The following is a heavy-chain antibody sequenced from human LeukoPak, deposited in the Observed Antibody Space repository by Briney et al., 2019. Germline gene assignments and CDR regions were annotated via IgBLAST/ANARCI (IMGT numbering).Heavy chain of an antibody. Sequence: SETLSLACVVYGGSFSDYYWSWIRQPPGKGLEWIGEINHSGYTNYNPSLKSRITISVDTSKNQFSLNLSYMTAADTAVYHCARGGSYYDFWSGRAPFTPWGQGTLVTVSS. CDR1: GGSFSDYY. V-gene: IGHV4-34*01. J-gene: IGHJ4*02. CDR3: ARGGSYYDFWSGRAPFTP. CDR2: INHSGYT. D-gene: IGHD3-3*01.